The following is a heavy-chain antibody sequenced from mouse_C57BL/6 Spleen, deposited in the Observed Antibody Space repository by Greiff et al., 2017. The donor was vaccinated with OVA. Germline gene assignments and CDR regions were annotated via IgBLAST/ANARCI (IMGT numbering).Heavy chain of an antibody. CDR2: IDPENGDT. V-gene: IGHV14-4*01. J-gene: IGHJ3*01. Sequence: LVESGAELVRPGASVKLSCTASGFNIKDDYMHWVKQRPEQGLEWIGWIDPENGDTEYASKFQGKATITADTSSNTAYLQLSSLTSEDTAVCYCNKWGAYWGQGTLVTVSA. CDR3: NKWGAY. CDR1: GFNIKDDY.